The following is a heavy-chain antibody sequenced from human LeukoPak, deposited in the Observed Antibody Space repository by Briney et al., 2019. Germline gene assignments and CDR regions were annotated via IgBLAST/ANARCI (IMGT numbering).Heavy chain of an antibody. Sequence: PGGSLGLSCEPPGFTFSSYAMSWVPQAPGRGREWVSAISGSGGSTYYADSVKGRFTISRDNSKNTLYLQMNSLRAEDTAAYYCVRDGDDYNFDYWGQGSLVTVSS. D-gene: IGHD5-24*01. CDR1: GFTFSSYA. CDR2: ISGSGGST. V-gene: IGHV3-23*01. J-gene: IGHJ4*02. CDR3: VRDGDDYNFDY.